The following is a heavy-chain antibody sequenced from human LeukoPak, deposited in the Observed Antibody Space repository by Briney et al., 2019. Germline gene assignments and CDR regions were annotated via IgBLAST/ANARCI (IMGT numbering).Heavy chain of an antibody. CDR3: AREVGSGWSSGQDY. V-gene: IGHV4-34*01. CDR1: GGSFSGYY. J-gene: IGHJ4*02. D-gene: IGHD6-19*01. CDR2: INHSGST. Sequence: PSETLSLTCAVYGGSFSGYYWSWIRQPRGKGLEWIGEINHSGSTNYNPSLKSRVTISVDTSKNQFSLKLSSVTAADTAVYYCAREVGSGWSSGQDYWGQGTLVTVSS.